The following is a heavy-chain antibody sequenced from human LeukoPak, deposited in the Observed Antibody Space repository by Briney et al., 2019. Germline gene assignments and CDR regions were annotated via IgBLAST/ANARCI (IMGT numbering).Heavy chain of an antibody. D-gene: IGHD3-9*01. CDR1: GGSFSGYY. V-gene: IGHV4-59*01. CDR3: ARVRYFDWFSLDY. CDR2: IYYSGST. Sequence: KPSETLSLTCAVYGGSFSGYYWSWIRQPPGKGLEWIGYIYYSGSTNYNPSLKSRVTISVDTSKNQFSLKLSSVTAADTAVYYCARVRYFDWFSLDYWGQGTLVTVSS. J-gene: IGHJ4*02.